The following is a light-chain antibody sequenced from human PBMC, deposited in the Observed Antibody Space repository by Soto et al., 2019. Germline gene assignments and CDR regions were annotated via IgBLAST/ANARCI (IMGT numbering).Light chain of an antibody. CDR3: QQYGNSPPFT. CDR2: GAS. J-gene: IGKJ3*01. V-gene: IGKV3-20*01. Sequence: ERVVTQSPHTLSLSPGEIATLSCRASQSVISSYLAWYQQKPGQAPRLLTYGASSRATGIPDRFSGSGSGTDFTLTISRLESDDFAVYYCQQYGNSPPFTFDPGTNVDIK. CDR1: QSVISSY.